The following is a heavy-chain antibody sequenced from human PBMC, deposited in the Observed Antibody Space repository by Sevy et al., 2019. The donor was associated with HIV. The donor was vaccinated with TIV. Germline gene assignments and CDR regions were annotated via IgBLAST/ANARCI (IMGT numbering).Heavy chain of an antibody. CDR3: ARAWVTMVRGVIGAYYYMDV. CDR1: GYTFTSYG. CDR2: ISAYNGNT. J-gene: IGHJ6*03. D-gene: IGHD3-10*01. V-gene: IGHV1-18*01. Sequence: ASVKVSCKASGYTFTSYGISWVRQAPGQGLEWMRWISAYNGNTNYAQKLQGRVTMTTDTSTSTAYMELRSLRSDDTAVYYCARAWVTMVRGVIGAYYYMDVWGKGTTVTVSS.